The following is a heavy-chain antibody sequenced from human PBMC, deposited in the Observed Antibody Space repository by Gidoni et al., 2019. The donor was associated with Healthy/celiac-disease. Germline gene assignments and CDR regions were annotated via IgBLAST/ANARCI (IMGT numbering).Heavy chain of an antibody. CDR3: AREQWLVFAVVFDY. D-gene: IGHD6-19*01. V-gene: IGHV3-23*01. Sequence: EVQLLESGGGLVQPGGSLSLSCAASGFTFSSYAMSWVRQAPGKGLDGVSAISGSGGSTDYADAVKGRFTISRDNSKNTLYLQMNSLRAEDTAVYYCAREQWLVFAVVFDYWGQGTLVTVSS. J-gene: IGHJ4*02. CDR1: GFTFSSYA. CDR2: ISGSGGST.